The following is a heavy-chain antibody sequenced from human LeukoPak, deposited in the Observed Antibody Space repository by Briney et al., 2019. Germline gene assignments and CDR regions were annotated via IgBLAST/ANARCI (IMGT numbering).Heavy chain of an antibody. D-gene: IGHD2-15*01. V-gene: IGHV3-23*01. Sequence: GGSLRLSCAASGFTFSSYAMSWVRQAPGKGLEWVSAISGSGGSTYYADSVKGRFTISRDNSKNTLYLQMNSLRAEDTAVYYCARDRCSGGSCYGYYYGMDVWGQGTMVTVSS. J-gene: IGHJ6*02. CDR3: ARDRCSGGSCYGYYYGMDV. CDR2: ISGSGGST. CDR1: GFTFSSYA.